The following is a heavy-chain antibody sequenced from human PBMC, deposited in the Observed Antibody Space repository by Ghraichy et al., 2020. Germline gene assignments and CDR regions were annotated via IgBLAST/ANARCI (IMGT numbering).Heavy chain of an antibody. D-gene: IGHD2-15*01. J-gene: IGHJ6*02. CDR2: ISGSGGST. CDR1: GFTFSSYA. V-gene: IGHV3-23*01. Sequence: GGSLRLSCAASGFTFSSYAMSWVRQAPGKGLEWVSAISGSGGSTYYADSVKGRFTISRDNSKNTLYLQMNSLRAEDTAVYYCAKDCVGGGPHHYYGMDVWGQGTTVTVSS. CDR3: AKDCVGGGPHHYYGMDV.